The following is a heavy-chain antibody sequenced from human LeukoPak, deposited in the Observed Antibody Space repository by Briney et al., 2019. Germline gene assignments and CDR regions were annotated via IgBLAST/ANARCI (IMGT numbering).Heavy chain of an antibody. J-gene: IGHJ4*02. CDR1: GFTFSSYS. Sequence: KSGGSLRLSCAASGFTFSSYSMNWVRQAPGKGLEWVSSISSSSYIYYADSVKGRFTISRDNSKNTLYLQMNSLRAEDTAVYHCAKGSYYYDSADYFDYWGQGTLVTVSS. CDR2: ISSSSYI. V-gene: IGHV3-21*04. CDR3: AKGSYYYDSADYFDY. D-gene: IGHD3-22*01.